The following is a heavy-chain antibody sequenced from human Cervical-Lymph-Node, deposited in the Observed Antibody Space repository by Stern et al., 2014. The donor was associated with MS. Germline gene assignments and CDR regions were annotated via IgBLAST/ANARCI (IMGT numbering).Heavy chain of an antibody. V-gene: IGHV3-30*04. D-gene: IGHD1-26*01. J-gene: IGHJ6*02. Sequence: QVQLVQSGGGVVQPGRSLRLSCAASGFTLSSNAMHWVRQAPGKGLEWVAVISYDGTTKYYADSVKGRFTISRDNSENTLSLQMNSLRVEDTAIYYCARGRGRDFYGMDVWGQGTTVTVSS. CDR3: ARGRGRDFYGMDV. CDR1: GFTLSSNA. CDR2: ISYDGTTK.